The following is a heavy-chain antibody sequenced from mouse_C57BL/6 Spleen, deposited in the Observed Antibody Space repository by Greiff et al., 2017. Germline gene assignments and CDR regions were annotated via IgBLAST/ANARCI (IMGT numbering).Heavy chain of an antibody. CDR3: ARSTTVVANYSMDY. CDR1: GFSLTSYG. Sequence: VQLQESGPGLVQPSQSLSITCTVSGFSLTSYGVHWVRQSPGKGLEWLGVICSGGSTDYNAAFISRLSISKDNSKSQVFFKMNSMQAADTAIYYCARSTTVVANYSMDYWGQGTSVTVSS. J-gene: IGHJ4*01. D-gene: IGHD1-1*01. CDR2: ICSGGST. V-gene: IGHV2-2*01.